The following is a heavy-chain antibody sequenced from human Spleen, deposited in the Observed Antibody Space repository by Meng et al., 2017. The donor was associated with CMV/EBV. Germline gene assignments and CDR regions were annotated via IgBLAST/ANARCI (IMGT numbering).Heavy chain of an antibody. J-gene: IGHJ3*02. CDR1: GYTFTTYD. V-gene: IGHV1-8*01. CDR3: ARDPVGVLAFDI. CDR2: MNPNSGNT. D-gene: IGHD3-10*01. Sequence: ASVKVSCKASGYTFTTYDINWVRQATGQGLEWMGWMNPNSGNTGYVQKFQGRVTMTRNTSISTAYMELSRLRSDDTAVYYCARDPVGVLAFDIWGQGTMVTVSS.